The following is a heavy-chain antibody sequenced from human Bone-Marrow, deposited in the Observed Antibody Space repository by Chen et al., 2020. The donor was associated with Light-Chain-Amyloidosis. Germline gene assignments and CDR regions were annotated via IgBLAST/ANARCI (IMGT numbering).Heavy chain of an antibody. D-gene: IGHD5-12*01. V-gene: IGHV5-51*01. CDR1: GYTFPSYW. CDR3: ARRRDGYNFDY. CDR2: IYPDDSDA. J-gene: IGHJ4*02. Sequence: GYTFPSYWIGWVRQMPGKGLEWMGVIYPDDSDARYSPSFEGQVTISADKSITTAYLQWRSLKASDTAMYYCARRRDGYNFDYWGQGTLVTVSS.